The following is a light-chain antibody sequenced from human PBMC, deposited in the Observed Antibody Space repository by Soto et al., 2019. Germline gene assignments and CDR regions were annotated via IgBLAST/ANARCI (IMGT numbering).Light chain of an antibody. V-gene: IGLV1-40*01. Sequence: QSALTQPPSVSGAPGQRVTISCTGSSSNIGAGYDVQWYQQLPGAAPKLLIFGNSNRPSGVPDRFSGSRSGTSASLAITGLQAEDEADYFCQSYDISLSVSVRFGGGTKVTVL. CDR3: QSYDISLSVSVR. CDR1: SSNIGAGYD. CDR2: GNS. J-gene: IGLJ2*01.